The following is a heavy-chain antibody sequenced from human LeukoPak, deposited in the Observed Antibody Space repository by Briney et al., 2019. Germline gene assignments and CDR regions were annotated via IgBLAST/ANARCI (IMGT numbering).Heavy chain of an antibody. D-gene: IGHD3-22*01. CDR1: GFRFDDYG. Sequence: PGGSLRLSCAASGFRFDDYGMHWVRQAPGKGLEGVSGISWYSGSIGYADSVKGRFTISRDNAKNSLYPQMNSLRVEDTALYYCAKDKTYYYDSGGHYPKFDYWGQGTLVSVSS. CDR2: ISWYSGSI. J-gene: IGHJ4*02. V-gene: IGHV3-9*01. CDR3: AKDKTYYYDSGGHYPKFDY.